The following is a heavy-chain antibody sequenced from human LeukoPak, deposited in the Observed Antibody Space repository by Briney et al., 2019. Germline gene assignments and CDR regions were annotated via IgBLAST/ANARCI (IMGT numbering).Heavy chain of an antibody. CDR2: IYYSGST. Sequence: SETLSLTCTASGGSVSSGSYYWSWIRQPPGKGLEWIGYIYYSGSTNYNPSLKSRVTISVDTSKNQFSLKLSSVTAADTAVYYCTKAESGNFDYWGQGTLVTVSS. CDR3: TKAESGNFDY. J-gene: IGHJ4*02. D-gene: IGHD6-25*01. CDR1: GGSVSSGSYY. V-gene: IGHV4-61*01.